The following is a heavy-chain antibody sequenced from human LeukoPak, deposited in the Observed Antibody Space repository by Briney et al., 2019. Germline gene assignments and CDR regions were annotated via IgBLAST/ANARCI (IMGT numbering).Heavy chain of an antibody. CDR3: TEERDRDGYFRH. D-gene: IGHD2-8*01. CDR2: ISYDGSDK. Sequence: GGSLRLSCAASGFTFSNSAMHWVRQAPGKGLEWMTFISYDGSDKYYADAAKGRFTISRDNSKNTLYLEMSSLGLQDTAVYYCTEERDRDGYFRHWGQGTLVTVSS. V-gene: IGHV3-30-3*02. CDR1: GFTFSNSA. J-gene: IGHJ4*02.